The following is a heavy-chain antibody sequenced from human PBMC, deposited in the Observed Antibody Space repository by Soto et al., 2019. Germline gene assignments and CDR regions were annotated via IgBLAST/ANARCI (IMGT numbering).Heavy chain of an antibody. CDR2: ISAYNGNT. D-gene: IGHD2-2*01. V-gene: IGHV1-18*01. CDR3: ARGRICSSTSCYADFDY. Sequence: ASVTVCCKASGYTIASYGSRWVRQAPEQGLERMGWISAYNGNTNYAQKLQGRVTMTTDTSTSTAYMELRSLRSDDTAVYYCARGRICSSTSCYADFDYWGQGTLVTVSS. J-gene: IGHJ4*02. CDR1: GYTIASYG.